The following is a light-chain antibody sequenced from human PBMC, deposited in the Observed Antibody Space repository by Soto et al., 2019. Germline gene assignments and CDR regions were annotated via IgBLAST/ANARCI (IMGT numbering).Light chain of an antibody. J-gene: IGLJ1*01. Sequence: QSALAQPASVSGSPGQSITISCTGTSSDVGGYNYVSWYQHLPGKAPKLMIYEVNNRPSGVSNRFSGSKSGNTASLAISGLQAEDEADYYCSSYTSRTTLNVFGSGTKVTV. CDR3: SSYTSRTTLNV. CDR1: SSDVGGYNY. CDR2: EVN. V-gene: IGLV2-14*01.